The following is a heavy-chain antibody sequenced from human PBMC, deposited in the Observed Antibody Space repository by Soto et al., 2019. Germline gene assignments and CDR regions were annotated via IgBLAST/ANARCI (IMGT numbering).Heavy chain of an antibody. CDR1: GFRFEDYA. V-gene: IGHV3-9*01. Sequence: EVQLVESGGGLVQPGRSLRLSCAASGFRFEDYAMHWVRQAPGKGLEWVSGIAWNSDIIGYADSMKGRFTISRDNGKNSMYLQMNSLRPEDTALYYCPKDHEGSAIYGMDVWGQGTTATVSS. CDR2: IAWNSDII. J-gene: IGHJ6*02. D-gene: IGHD3-10*01. CDR3: PKDHEGSAIYGMDV.